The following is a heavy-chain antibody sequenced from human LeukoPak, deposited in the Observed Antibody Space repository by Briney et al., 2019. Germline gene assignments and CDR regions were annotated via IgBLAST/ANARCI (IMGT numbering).Heavy chain of an antibody. Sequence: PSETLSLTCTVSGGSISSYYWNWIRQPPGKGLEWIGYIYYSGSTNYNPSLKSRVTISVDTSKNQFSLKLSSVTAADTAVYYCARARDGYNLDYYYYYMDVWGKGTTVTISS. D-gene: IGHD5-24*01. CDR3: ARARDGYNLDYYYYYMDV. CDR2: IYYSGST. V-gene: IGHV4-59*01. CDR1: GGSISSYY. J-gene: IGHJ6*03.